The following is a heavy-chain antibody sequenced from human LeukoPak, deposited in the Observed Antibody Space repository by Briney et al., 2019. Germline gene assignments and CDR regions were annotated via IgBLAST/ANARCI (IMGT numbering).Heavy chain of an antibody. J-gene: IGHJ3*02. Sequence: TSETLSLTCTVSGGSISSYYWSWIRQPPGKGLEWIGYIYYSGSTKYNPSLKSRVTISVDTSKNQFSMKLSSVTAADTAVYYCARGVGTAMPQSDAFDIWGQGTMVTVSS. CDR2: IYYSGST. CDR1: GGSISSYY. CDR3: ARGVGTAMPQSDAFDI. D-gene: IGHD5-18*01. V-gene: IGHV4-59*01.